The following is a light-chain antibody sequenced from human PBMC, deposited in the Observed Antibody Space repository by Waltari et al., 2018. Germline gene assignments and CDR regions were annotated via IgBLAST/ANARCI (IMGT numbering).Light chain of an antibody. V-gene: IGLV1-40*01. Sequence: QSVLTQPPSVSGAPGPRVTISCTGSSSNIGAGYDVPWYQQLPGTAPQLLSYDKNNRPSGVPDRFSGSKSGTSASLAITGLQAEDEADYYCQSYDSSLSGSVFGGGTKLTVL. CDR1: SSNIGAGYD. CDR3: QSYDSSLSGSV. J-gene: IGLJ2*01. CDR2: DKN.